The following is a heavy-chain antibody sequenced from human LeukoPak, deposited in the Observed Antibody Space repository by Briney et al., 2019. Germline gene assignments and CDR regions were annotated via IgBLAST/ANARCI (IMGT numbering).Heavy chain of an antibody. CDR2: TNPDGSDK. CDR1: GFTFSTYW. J-gene: IGHJ4*02. D-gene: IGHD1-1*01. V-gene: IGHV3-7*03. Sequence: PGGSLRLSCAASGFTFSTYWMSWVRQAPGKGLGWVANTNPDGSDKYYADSLKGRFTISRDNAKNSLYLQMNSLTAEDTATYYCARDRDGKDYWGQGTLVTVSS. CDR3: ARDRDGKDY.